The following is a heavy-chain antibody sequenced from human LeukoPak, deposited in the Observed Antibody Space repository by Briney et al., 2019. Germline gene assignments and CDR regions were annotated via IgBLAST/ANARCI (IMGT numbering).Heavy chain of an antibody. V-gene: IGHV5-51*01. Sequence: GESLKISCKGSGYNFTNNWIGWVRQMPGKGLEWMGIIYPGDSDTRYSPSFQGQVTISADKSISTAYLQWSSLKASDTAMYYCARLSGYCSSTSCYSPPRYWGQGTLVTVSS. CDR3: ARLSGYCSSTSCYSPPRY. D-gene: IGHD2-2*02. CDR1: GYNFTNNW. CDR2: IYPGDSDT. J-gene: IGHJ4*02.